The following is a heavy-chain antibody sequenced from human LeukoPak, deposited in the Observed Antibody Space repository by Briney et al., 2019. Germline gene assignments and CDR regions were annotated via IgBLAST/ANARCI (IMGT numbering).Heavy chain of an antibody. J-gene: IGHJ4*02. CDR1: GGSISSYY. Sequence: SQTLSLTCTVSGGSISSYYWSWIRQPAGKGLEWIGRIYTSGSTNYNPSLKSRVTMSVDTSKNQFSLKLSSVTAADTAVYYCARDWSYDILTGSHFDYWGQGTLVTVSS. D-gene: IGHD3-9*01. CDR3: ARDWSYDILTGSHFDY. CDR2: IYTSGST. V-gene: IGHV4-4*07.